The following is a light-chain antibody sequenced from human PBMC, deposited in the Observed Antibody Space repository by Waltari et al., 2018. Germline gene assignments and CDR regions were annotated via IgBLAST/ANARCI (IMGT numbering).Light chain of an antibody. J-gene: IGKJ3*01. CDR1: QNHNNY. CDR3: QQSSSSPIT. CDR2: ASS. V-gene: IGKV1-39*01. Sequence: DIQMTQSPSSLSASVGDRVIITCRARQNHNNYLNCYQQKPGKAPKLRIYASSNLQGGVPSRFSGDGSGTDFTLTISTLQPEDFATYYCQQSSSSPITFGPGTKVDVK.